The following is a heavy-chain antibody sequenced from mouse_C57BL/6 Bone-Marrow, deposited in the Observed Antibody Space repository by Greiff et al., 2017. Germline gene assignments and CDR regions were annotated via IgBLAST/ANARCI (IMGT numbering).Heavy chain of an antibody. CDR2: ISYSGST. V-gene: IGHV3-1*01. Sequence: DVKLVESGPGMVKPSQSLSLTCTVTGYSITSGYDWHWIRHFPGNKLEWMGYISYSGSTNYNPSLKSRISITHDTSTNHFFLKLNAVTTEDTATYYCARSGYFDVWGTGTTVTVSS. CDR1: GYSITSGYD. CDR3: ARSGYFDV. J-gene: IGHJ1*03.